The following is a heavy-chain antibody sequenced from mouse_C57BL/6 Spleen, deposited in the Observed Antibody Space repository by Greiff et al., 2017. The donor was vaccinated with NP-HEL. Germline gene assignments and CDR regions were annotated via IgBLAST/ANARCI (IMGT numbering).Heavy chain of an antibody. CDR2: ISYDGSN. CDR1: GYSITSGYY. J-gene: IGHJ4*01. V-gene: IGHV3-6*01. Sequence: DVKLVESGPGLVKPSQSLSLTCSVTGYSITSGYYWNWIRQFPGNKLEWMGYISYDGSNNYNPSLKNRISITRDTSKNQFFLKLNSVTTEDTATYYCARAPYYYAMDYWGQGTSVTVSS. CDR3: ARAPYYYAMDY.